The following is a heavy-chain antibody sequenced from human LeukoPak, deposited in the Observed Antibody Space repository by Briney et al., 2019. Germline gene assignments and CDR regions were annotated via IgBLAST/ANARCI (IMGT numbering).Heavy chain of an antibody. CDR2: MNPNSGNT. J-gene: IGHJ4*02. D-gene: IGHD2-15*01. Sequence: ASVKVSCKASGYTFTTYHINWVRQATGQGLEWMGWMNPNSGNTGYAQKFQGRGTITRNTSISTAYMELNSLRSENTAVYYCARGVKSLPDYWGQGTLVTVSS. CDR1: GYTFTTYH. V-gene: IGHV1-8*03. CDR3: ARGVKSLPDY.